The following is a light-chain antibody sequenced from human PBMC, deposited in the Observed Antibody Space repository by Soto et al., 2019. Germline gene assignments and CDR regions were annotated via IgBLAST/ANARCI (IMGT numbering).Light chain of an antibody. V-gene: IGLV1-44*01. J-gene: IGLJ2*01. CDR1: TSNIGSNA. Sequence: QSVLTQPPSTSGTPGQRVTISCSGSTSNIGSNAVNWYLQLPGTAPKLLIHTNNQRPSGVPDRFSGSKSGTSASLAIGGLQSEDEADYYCAAWDDSLKGVVFGGGTKLTVL. CDR2: TNN. CDR3: AAWDDSLKGVV.